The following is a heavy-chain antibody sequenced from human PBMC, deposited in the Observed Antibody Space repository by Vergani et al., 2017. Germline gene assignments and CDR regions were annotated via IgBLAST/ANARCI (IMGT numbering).Heavy chain of an antibody. Sequence: ELQLLKSGGGLVQPGGSLRLSCAASGFTFSSYAMSWFPRAPGKGLEWVSAISGSGGSTYYADSVKGRFTISRDNSKNTLYLQRNSLRAEDTAVYYCTKDVYRVMSGNLMDVWGQGTTVTVSS. CDR1: GFTFSSYA. CDR2: ISGSGGST. CDR3: TKDVYRVMSGNLMDV. J-gene: IGHJ6*02. D-gene: IGHD1-26*01. V-gene: IGHV3-23*01.